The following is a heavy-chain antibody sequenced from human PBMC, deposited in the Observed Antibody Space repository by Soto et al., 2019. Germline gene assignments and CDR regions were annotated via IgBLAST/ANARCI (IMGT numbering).Heavy chain of an antibody. CDR2: IYYSGST. J-gene: IGHJ4*02. D-gene: IGHD3-22*01. CDR3: ASPYENSYYYDSSGYRKSWYYFDY. CDR1: GGSISSSSYY. Sequence: PSETLSLTCTVSGGSISSSSYYWGWIRQPPGKGLEWIGSIYYSGSTYYNPSLKSRVTISVDTSKNQFSLKLSSVTAADTAVYYCASPYENSYYYDSSGYRKSWYYFDYWGQGTLVTVSS. V-gene: IGHV4-39*01.